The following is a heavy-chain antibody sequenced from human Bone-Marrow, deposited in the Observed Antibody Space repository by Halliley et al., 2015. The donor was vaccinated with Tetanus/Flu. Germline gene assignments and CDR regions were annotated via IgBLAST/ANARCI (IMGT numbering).Heavy chain of an antibody. J-gene: IGHJ4*02. CDR1: GFIFSIHH. Sequence: LSLTCAASGFIFSIHHMDWVRQAPGKGLEWVGLSRKKANSYTTEYAASVKGRFTISRDESKNSLYLEMNSLKSEDTAVYYCASVYGDYGLGDFWGQGTLVTVSS. V-gene: IGHV3-72*01. CDR2: SRKKANSYTT. CDR3: ASVYGDYGLGDF. D-gene: IGHD4-17*01.